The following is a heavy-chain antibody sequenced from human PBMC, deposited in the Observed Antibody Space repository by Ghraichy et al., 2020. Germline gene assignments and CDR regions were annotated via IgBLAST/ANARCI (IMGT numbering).Heavy chain of an antibody. V-gene: IGHV4-39*01. CDR1: GDYINRDNYY. CDR2: IYYTGST. CDR3: ARHYYVDSNWDH. J-gene: IGHJ1*01. D-gene: IGHD4-17*01. Sequence: SETLSLTCSVAGDYINRDNYYWGWIRQPPGKGPEWIGNIYYTGSTYYNPSLKSRVTMSVDTSKNQFSLKVNSVTAADTAVYFCARHYYVDSNWDHWGRGTLVIVS.